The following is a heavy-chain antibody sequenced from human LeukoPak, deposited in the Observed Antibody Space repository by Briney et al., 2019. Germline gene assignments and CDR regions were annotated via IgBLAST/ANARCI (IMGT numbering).Heavy chain of an antibody. D-gene: IGHD2-15*01. CDR2: ISYDGSNK. J-gene: IGHJ4*02. Sequence: GGSLRLSCAASGFTFSSYAMHWVRQAPGKGLEWVAVISYDGSNKYYADSVKGRFTISRDNSKNTLCLQMNSLRAEDTAVYYCASAHCSGGSCYDDYWGQGTLVTVSS. CDR3: ASAHCSGGSCYDDY. V-gene: IGHV3-30*04. CDR1: GFTFSSYA.